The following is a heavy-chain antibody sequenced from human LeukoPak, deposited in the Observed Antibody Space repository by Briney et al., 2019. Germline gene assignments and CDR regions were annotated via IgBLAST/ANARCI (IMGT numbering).Heavy chain of an antibody. J-gene: IGHJ4*01. D-gene: IGHD1-26*01. CDR2: TYYRSRWQN. Sequence: SQTLSLTCDLSGDIVSTNIAAWNWIRQSPSRGLEWLGRTYYRSRWQNDYAPSVKSRITINPDTSRNQFSLQLHSVTPEDTAVYYCARDQGGFDCGGQGTLVTVSS. V-gene: IGHV6-1*01. CDR1: GDIVSTNIAA. CDR3: ARDQGGFDC.